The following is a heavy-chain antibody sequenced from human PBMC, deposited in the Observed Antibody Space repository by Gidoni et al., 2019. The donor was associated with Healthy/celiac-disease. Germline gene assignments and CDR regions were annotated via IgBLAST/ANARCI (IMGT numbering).Heavy chain of an antibody. CDR2: ISAYNGNT. CDR1: GYTFPSYG. D-gene: IGHD1-26*01. CDR3: AREGGRATTTPDY. Sequence: QVQLVQSGAEVKKPGASVKVSCKASGYTFPSYGISWVRQAPGHGLEWMGWISAYNGNTNYAQKLQGRVTMTTDTSTSTAYTEVRGVRSDDTAVYYCAREGGRATTTPDYWGQGTLVTVSS. V-gene: IGHV1-18*01. J-gene: IGHJ4*02.